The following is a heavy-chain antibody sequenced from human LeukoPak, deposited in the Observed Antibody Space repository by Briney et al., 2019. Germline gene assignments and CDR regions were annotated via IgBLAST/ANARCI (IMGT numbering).Heavy chain of an antibody. V-gene: IGHV3-30*02. CDR2: IRYDGSNK. D-gene: IGHD3-22*01. Sequence: PGGSLRLCCAASGFTFSSYGMHWVRHAPGKGLERVAFIRYDGSNKYYADSVKGRFTISRDNSKNTLYLQMNSLRAEDTAVYYCAKIYTSMIVVLSDYWGQGTLVTVSS. CDR1: GFTFSSYG. J-gene: IGHJ4*02. CDR3: AKIYTSMIVVLSDY.